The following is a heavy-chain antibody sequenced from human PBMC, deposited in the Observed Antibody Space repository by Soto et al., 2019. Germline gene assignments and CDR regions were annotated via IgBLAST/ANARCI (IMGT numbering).Heavy chain of an antibody. J-gene: IGHJ5*02. V-gene: IGHV2-70*04. CDR1: GFSLSTSGMR. CDR2: IDWDADK. D-gene: IGHD6-13*01. Sequence: SGPTLVNPTQTLTLTCTFSGFSLSTSGMRVSWIRQPPGKALEWLARIDWDADKLYSTSLKTRLTISKDTSKNQVVLTMTNMDPVDTATYYCARSIVAAGNRWFDPWGQGTLVTVSS. CDR3: ARSIVAAGNRWFDP.